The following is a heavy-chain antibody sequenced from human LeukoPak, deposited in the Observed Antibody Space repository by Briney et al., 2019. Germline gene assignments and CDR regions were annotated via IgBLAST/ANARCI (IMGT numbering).Heavy chain of an antibody. V-gene: IGHV4-34*01. CDR2: INHSGST. J-gene: IGHJ4*02. D-gene: IGHD6-13*01. CDR3: SLKTPAAGTKFRYFDY. CDR1: GGSINNYY. Sequence: PSETLSLTCTVSGGSINNYYWSWIRQPPGKGLEWIGEINHSGSTNYNPSLKSRVTISVDTSKNQFSLKLSSVTAADTAVYYCSLKTPAAGTKFRYFDYWGQGTLVTVSS.